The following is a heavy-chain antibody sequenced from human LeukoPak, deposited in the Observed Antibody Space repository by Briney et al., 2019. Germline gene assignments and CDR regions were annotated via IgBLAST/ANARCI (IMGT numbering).Heavy chain of an antibody. J-gene: IGHJ5*02. D-gene: IGHD2-21*01. CDR3: AKDKTPGLWWLNWFDP. V-gene: IGHV3-9*01. CDR1: GFTFDDYA. CDR2: ISWNSGSI. Sequence: PGGSLRLSCAASGFTFDDYAMHWVRQAPGKGLEWVSGISWNSGSIGYADSVKGRFTISRDNAKDSLYLQMNSLRAEDTALYYCAKDKTPGLWWLNWFDPWGQGTLVTVPS.